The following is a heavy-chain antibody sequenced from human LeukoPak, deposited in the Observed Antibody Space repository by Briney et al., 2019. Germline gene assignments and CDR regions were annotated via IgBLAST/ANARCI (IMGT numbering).Heavy chain of an antibody. V-gene: IGHV4-39*01. CDR3: ARPGGSYPYYFDY. CDR1: GGSISSSSYY. J-gene: IGHJ4*02. CDR2: IYYSGST. Sequence: KPSETLSLTYTVSGGSISSSSYYWGWIRQPPGKGLEWIGSIYYSGSTYYNPSLKSRVTISVDTSKNQFSLKLSSVTAADTAVYYCARPGGSYPYYFDYWGQGTLVTVSS. D-gene: IGHD1-26*01.